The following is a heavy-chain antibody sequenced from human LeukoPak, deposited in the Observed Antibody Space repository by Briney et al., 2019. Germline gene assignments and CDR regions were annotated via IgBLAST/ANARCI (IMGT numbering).Heavy chain of an antibody. J-gene: IGHJ4*02. D-gene: IGHD2-15*01. CDR2: INPNSGGT. CDR3: ARGQVVVAATPVPFDY. Sequence: ASVKVSCKASGYTFTGYYMHWVRQAPGQGLEWMGWINPNSGGTNYAQKFQGWVTMTRDTSISTAYMELSRLRSDDTAVYYCARGQVVVAATPVPFDYWGQGTLVTVSS. V-gene: IGHV1-2*04. CDR1: GYTFTGYY.